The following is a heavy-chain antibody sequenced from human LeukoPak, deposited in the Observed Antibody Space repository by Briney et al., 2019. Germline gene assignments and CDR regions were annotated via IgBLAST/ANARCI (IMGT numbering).Heavy chain of an antibody. CDR2: ISWKSGSI. Sequence: PGRSLRLSXAASGFKFNDYAMHWVRQAPGKGLEWLSGISWKSGSIGYADSVKGRFTISRDNAKNSLYLQMNSLRDEDMALYYCAKGARVVVAAAFDYWGQGTLVTVSS. V-gene: IGHV3-9*03. J-gene: IGHJ4*02. CDR1: GFKFNDYA. D-gene: IGHD2-2*01. CDR3: AKGARVVVAAAFDY.